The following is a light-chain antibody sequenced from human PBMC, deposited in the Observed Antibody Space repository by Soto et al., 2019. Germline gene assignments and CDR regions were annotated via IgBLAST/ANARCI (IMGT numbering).Light chain of an antibody. CDR1: QTISSS. J-gene: IGKJ5*01. CDR2: AAS. Sequence: DIQMTQSPSSLSASVGDRVTITCRAGQTISSSLNWYQQKPGGAPKLLIYAASNFQSGVPSRFSGSGSGTHFTLTISSLQPEDFATYYCQQLHGYPITFGQGTRLEIK. V-gene: IGKV1-39*01. CDR3: QQLHGYPIT.